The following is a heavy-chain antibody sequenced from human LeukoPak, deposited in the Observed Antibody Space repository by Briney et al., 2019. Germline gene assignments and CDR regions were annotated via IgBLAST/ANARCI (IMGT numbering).Heavy chain of an antibody. CDR1: GGSISSSSYY. D-gene: IGHD3-22*01. V-gene: IGHV4-39*07. CDR2: IYYSGST. J-gene: IGHJ5*02. Sequence: RTSETLSLTCTVSGGSISSSSYYWGWIRQPPGKGLEWIGSIYYSGSTYYNPSLKSRVTISVDTSKNQFSLKLSSVTAADTAVYYCASSYDSSGYGWFDPWGQGTLVTVSS. CDR3: ASSYDSSGYGWFDP.